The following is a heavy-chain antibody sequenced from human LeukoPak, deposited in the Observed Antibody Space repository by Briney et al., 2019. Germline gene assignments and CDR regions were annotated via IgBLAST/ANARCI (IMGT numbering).Heavy chain of an antibody. J-gene: IGHJ4*02. CDR3: ARRPAAMKGEDY. D-gene: IGHD2-2*01. Sequence: TGGSLRLSCAASGFTFSSYAMNWVRQAPGKGLEWVSSISSSSSYIYYADSVKGRFTISRDNAKNSLYLQMNSLRPEDTAVYYCARRPAAMKGEDYWGQGTLVTVSS. CDR1: GFTFSSYA. CDR2: ISSSSSYI. V-gene: IGHV3-21*01.